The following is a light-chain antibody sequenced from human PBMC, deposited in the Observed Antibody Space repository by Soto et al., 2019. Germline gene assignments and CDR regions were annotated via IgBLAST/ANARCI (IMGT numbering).Light chain of an antibody. CDR2: GAS. CDR3: QQYGSSPRT. Sequence: EIVLTQSPGTLSLSPGERATLSCRASQSVSSSYLAWYQQKPGQAPRLLIYGASSRATGIPDRFSGSGSGTDFTLTISRLEPEVFSVYYCQQYGSSPRTFGQGPKVDIK. V-gene: IGKV3-20*01. J-gene: IGKJ1*01. CDR1: QSVSSSY.